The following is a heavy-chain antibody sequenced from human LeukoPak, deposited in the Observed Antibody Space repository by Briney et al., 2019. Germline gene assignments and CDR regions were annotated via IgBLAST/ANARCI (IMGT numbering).Heavy chain of an antibody. D-gene: IGHD3-10*01. J-gene: IGHJ5*02. Sequence: ASVKVSCKASGYTFTNYGITWVRQAPGQGLEWIGWINCYNGNTYYEQRLQGRVTMTTDTSTSTAYMELRSLRSDDTAVYFCARDQLARDWFDPWGQGPLVTVSS. CDR1: GYTFTNYG. CDR3: ARDQLARDWFDP. CDR2: INCYNGNT. V-gene: IGHV1-18*04.